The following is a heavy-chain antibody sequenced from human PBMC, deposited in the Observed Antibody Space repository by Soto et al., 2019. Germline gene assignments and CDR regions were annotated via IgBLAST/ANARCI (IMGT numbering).Heavy chain of an antibody. J-gene: IGHJ4*02. V-gene: IGHV1-69*06. CDR1: GGTFSSNA. D-gene: IGHD3-9*01. CDR3: AVTVTGSRSPLAH. Sequence: QVQLVQSGAEVKKPGSSVKVSCKASGGTFSSNAISWVRQAPGQGLEWMGGIIPIYASLNYAQNFQGRVTVIADKARSTAYLELSRLKFADSAIYHCAVTVTGSRSPLAHWGRGTLVIVSS. CDR2: IIPIYASL.